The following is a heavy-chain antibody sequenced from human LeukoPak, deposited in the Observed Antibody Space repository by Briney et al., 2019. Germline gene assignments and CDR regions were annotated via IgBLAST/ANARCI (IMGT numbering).Heavy chain of an antibody. CDR3: AREDWNDGGGFDI. V-gene: IGHV3-7*01. CDR2: IKQDGSEK. CDR1: GFTFRSYW. D-gene: IGHD1-1*01. Sequence: PGGSLRLSCAGSGFTFRSYWMNWVRQAPGTGLEWVANIKQDGSEKYYVDSVKGRFTISRDNAKNSLYLQMNSLRAEDTAVYYCAREDWNDGGGFDIWGQRTMVTVSS. J-gene: IGHJ3*02.